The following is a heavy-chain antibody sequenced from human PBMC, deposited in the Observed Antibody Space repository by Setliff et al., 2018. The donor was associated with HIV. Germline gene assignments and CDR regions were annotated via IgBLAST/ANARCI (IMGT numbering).Heavy chain of an antibody. CDR3: ARDRGNADYYYGMDV. Sequence: SETLSLTCTVSGGSISRYYWSWIRQPPGKGLEWIGSIYFTGSSDNNPSLKSRVTISVDTSKNQFSLKLRSVTAADTAVYYCARDRGNADYYYGMDVWGQGTTVTVSS. V-gene: IGHV4-59*12. D-gene: IGHD3-10*01. J-gene: IGHJ6*02. CDR2: IYFTGSS. CDR1: GGSISRYY.